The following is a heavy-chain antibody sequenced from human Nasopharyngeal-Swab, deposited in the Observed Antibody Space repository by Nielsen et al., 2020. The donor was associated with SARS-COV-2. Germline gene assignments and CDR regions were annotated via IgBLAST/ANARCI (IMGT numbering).Heavy chain of an antibody. CDR1: GFTFSSYE. V-gene: IGHV3-30*04. D-gene: IGHD6-13*01. CDR3: ARDGAAGRGSYYFDY. CDR2: ISYDGSNK. Sequence: GESLKISCAASGFTFSSYEMSWVRQAPGKGLEWVAVISYDGSNKYYADSVKGRFTISRDNSKNTLYLQMNSLRAEDTAVYYCARDGAAGRGSYYFDYWGQGTLVTVSS. J-gene: IGHJ4*02.